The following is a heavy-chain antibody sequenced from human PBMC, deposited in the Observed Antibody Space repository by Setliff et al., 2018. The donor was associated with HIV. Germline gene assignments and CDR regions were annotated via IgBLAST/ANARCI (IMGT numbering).Heavy chain of an antibody. J-gene: IGHJ3*02. CDR1: GGSISSSSYY. V-gene: IGHV4-39*01. CDR3: ARLGGGCGGDCYYAFDI. D-gene: IGHD2-21*02. CDR2: IYYSGST. Sequence: SETLSLTCTVSGGSISSSSYYWGWIRQPPGKRLEWIGSIYYSGSTYYNPSLKSRVTISVDTSKNQFSLKLSSVTAADTAVYYCARLGGGCGGDCYYAFDIWGQGTMVTVSS.